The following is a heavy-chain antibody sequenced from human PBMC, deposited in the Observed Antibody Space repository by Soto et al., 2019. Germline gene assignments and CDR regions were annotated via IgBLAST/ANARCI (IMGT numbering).Heavy chain of an antibody. Sequence: QVQLVESGGGVVQPGRSLRLSCAASGFTLSSYAMHWVRQAPGKGLEWVAVISYDGSNKYYADSVKGRFTTSRDNSKNTLYLQMNSLRAEDTAVYYCARDRLKMGSGWYNWFDPWGQGTLVTVSS. V-gene: IGHV3-30-3*01. CDR3: ARDRLKMGSGWYNWFDP. D-gene: IGHD6-19*01. J-gene: IGHJ5*02. CDR2: ISYDGSNK. CDR1: GFTLSSYA.